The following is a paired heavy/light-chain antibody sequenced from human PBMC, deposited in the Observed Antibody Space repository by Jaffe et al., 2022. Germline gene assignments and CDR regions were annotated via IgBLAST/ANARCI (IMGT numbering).Heavy chain of an antibody. CDR3: TKNKLYHFDN. Sequence: EVQLVESGGGMVKPGGSLRLSCAASGFTFTNAWMSWVRQAPGKGLEWVGRIKSKTDRGTTDYAAPVKGRFTISRDDSKNTLYLQMNGLKIEDTAVYYCTKNKLYHFDNWGPGTLVTVSS. J-gene: IGHJ4*02. CDR1: GFTFTNAW. CDR2: IKSKTDRGTT. V-gene: IGHV3-15*01.
Light chain of an antibody. Sequence: EIVLTQSPGTLSLSPGERATLSCRASQTINSDYLAWYQQKPGQAPRLLIYGASSRATGIPDRFSGSGSGTDFTLTISRLEPEDFAVYYCQQCGTSPLYSFGQGTKLEIK. V-gene: IGKV3-20*01. CDR1: QTINSDY. J-gene: IGKJ2*03. CDR3: QQCGTSPLYS. CDR2: GAS.